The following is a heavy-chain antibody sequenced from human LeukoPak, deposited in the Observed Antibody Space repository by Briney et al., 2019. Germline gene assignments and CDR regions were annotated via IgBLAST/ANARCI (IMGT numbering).Heavy chain of an antibody. D-gene: IGHD6-19*01. V-gene: IGHV1-18*01. CDR3: ARDPIAVAGAHYFDY. J-gene: IGHJ4*02. CDR1: GYTFTSYG. Sequence: ASVKVSCKASGYTFTSYGISWVRQAPGQGLEGMGWISAYNGNTNYAQKLQGRVTMTTDTSTSTAYMELRSLRSDDTAVYYCARDPIAVAGAHYFDYWGQGTLVTVSS. CDR2: ISAYNGNT.